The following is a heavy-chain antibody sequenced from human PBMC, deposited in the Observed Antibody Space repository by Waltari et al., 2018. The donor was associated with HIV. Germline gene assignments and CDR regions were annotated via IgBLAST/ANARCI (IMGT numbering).Heavy chain of an antibody. Sequence: QVQLVQSGAEVKKPGASVTVSCKASGYTFSGHYIHWVGQPPGQGLEWLGRIDPDSGLANYAQTFQGRVTMTRAKSIGTVYLKLSGLRSDDTALYYCARMYYGSWFTMADYGLDVWGQGTTVTVSS. J-gene: IGHJ6*02. CDR2: IDPDSGLA. CDR3: ARMYYGSWFTMADYGLDV. D-gene: IGHD3-10*01. V-gene: IGHV1-2*06. CDR1: GYTFSGHY.